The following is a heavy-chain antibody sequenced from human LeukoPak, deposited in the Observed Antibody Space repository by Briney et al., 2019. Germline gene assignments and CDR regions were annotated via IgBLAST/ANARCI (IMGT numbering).Heavy chain of an antibody. D-gene: IGHD3-22*01. J-gene: IGHJ6*03. CDR1: GGSISSNSYY. V-gene: IGHV4-39*07. CDR2: IYYSGST. Sequence: KASETLSLTCTVSGGSISSNSYYWGWVRQPPGKGLEWIGYIYYSGSTYYNPSLKSRVTISVDTSKNQFSLKLSSVTAADTAVYYCARSSEGRYYYDSSGFSYYYYYMDVWGKGTTVTISS. CDR3: ARSSEGRYYYDSSGFSYYYYYMDV.